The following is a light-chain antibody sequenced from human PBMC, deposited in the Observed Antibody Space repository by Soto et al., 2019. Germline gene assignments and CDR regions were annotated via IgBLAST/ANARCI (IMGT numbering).Light chain of an antibody. CDR2: WAS. CDR1: QRVLRTSNDKNS. V-gene: IGKV4-1*01. Sequence: DIVMTQSPDSLAVSLGERATINCKSSQRVLRTSNDKNSLSWYQQKPGQPPKLLIYWASTRKSGVPDRFSGSGSGTDFTLTISSPQAEDVAVYYCQQPYHAPDTFGQGTKLEIK. CDR3: QQPYHAPDT. J-gene: IGKJ2*01.